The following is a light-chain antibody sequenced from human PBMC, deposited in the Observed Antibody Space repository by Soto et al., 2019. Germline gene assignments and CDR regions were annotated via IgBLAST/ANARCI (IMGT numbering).Light chain of an antibody. V-gene: IGKV3-20*01. Sequence: EIVLTQSPGTLSLSPGEGATLSCRASQSVSTNFFAWYQQKPGQAPRLLIYGASTRATGIPDRFSGSGSGTDFTLTISCLQSEDFATYYCQQYYSYSRNFGQGTKLEIK. J-gene: IGKJ2*01. CDR3: QQYYSYSRN. CDR2: GAS. CDR1: QSVSTNF.